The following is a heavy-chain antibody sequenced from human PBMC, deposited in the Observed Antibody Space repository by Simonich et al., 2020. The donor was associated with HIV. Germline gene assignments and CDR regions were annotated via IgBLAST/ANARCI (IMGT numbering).Heavy chain of an antibody. Sequence: QVQLQQWGAGLLKPSETLSLTCAVYGGSFSGSYWSWNRQPPGKGLECIGEINNRGCTNYNPSLKSRVTISVDTSKNQFSRKLSAVTAADTAVYYCARGFYQRLYYFDYWGQGTLVTVSS. J-gene: IGHJ4*02. D-gene: IGHD2-2*01. CDR1: GGSFSGSY. CDR2: INNRGCT. CDR3: ARGFYQRLYYFDY. V-gene: IGHV4-34*01.